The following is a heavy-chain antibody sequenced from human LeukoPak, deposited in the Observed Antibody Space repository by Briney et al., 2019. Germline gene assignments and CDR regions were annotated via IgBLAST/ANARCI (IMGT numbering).Heavy chain of an antibody. CDR2: IIPIFGTA. CDR3: ASPTTYTGEIAVAAPWYFDL. CDR1: GGTFSSYA. D-gene: IGHD6-19*01. Sequence: SVKVSCKASGGTFSSYAISWVRQAPGQGLEWMGGIIPIFGTANYAQKFQGRVTITTDESTSTAYMELSSLRSEDTAVYYCASPTTYTGEIAVAAPWYFDLWGRGTLSLSPQ. V-gene: IGHV1-69*05. J-gene: IGHJ2*01.